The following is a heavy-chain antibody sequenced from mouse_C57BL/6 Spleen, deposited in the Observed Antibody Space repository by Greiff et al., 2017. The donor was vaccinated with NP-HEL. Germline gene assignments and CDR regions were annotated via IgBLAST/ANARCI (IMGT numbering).Heavy chain of an antibody. J-gene: IGHJ4*01. CDR3: ARYGGRAYAMDY. V-gene: IGHV7-3*01. CDR1: GFTFTDYY. D-gene: IGHD3-1*01. CDR2: IRNKANGYTT. Sequence: EVNVVESGGGLVQPGGSLSLSCAASGFTFTDYYMSWVRQPPGKALEWVGFIRNKANGYTTEYSASVKGRFTISSDNSQSILYLQMKALSAEDSATYYCARYGGRAYAMDYWGQGTSVTVSS.